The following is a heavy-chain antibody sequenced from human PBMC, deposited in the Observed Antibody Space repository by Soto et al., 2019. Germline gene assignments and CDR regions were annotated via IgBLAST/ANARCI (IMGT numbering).Heavy chain of an antibody. V-gene: IGHV1-2*02. CDR1: GYTFTGYY. J-gene: IGHJ4*02. D-gene: IGHD3-22*01. CDR2: INPNSGGT. Sequence: ASVKVSCKASGYTFTGYYMHWVRQAPGQGLEWMGWINPNSGGTNYAQKFQGRVTMTRDTSISTAYMELSRLRSDDTAVYYCARDDDTYYYDSSGYDYWGQGTQVTVSS. CDR3: ARDDDTYYYDSSGYDY.